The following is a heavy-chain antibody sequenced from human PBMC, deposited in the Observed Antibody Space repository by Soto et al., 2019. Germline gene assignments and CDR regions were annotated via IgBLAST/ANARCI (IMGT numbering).Heavy chain of an antibody. Sequence: SETLSLTCGVDGGSLSGYYWSWIRQTPGKGLEWIGEISHSGGTNYNPSLRSRGTISVDTSKSQFSLKLSSVTAADTAVYFCARGTIRSYSYNSWEGYYGMDVWGQGPTVTVSS. V-gene: IGHV4-34*01. J-gene: IGHJ6*02. CDR2: ISHSGGT. CDR1: GGSLSGYY. CDR3: ARGTIRSYSYNSWEGYYGMDV. D-gene: IGHD5-18*01.